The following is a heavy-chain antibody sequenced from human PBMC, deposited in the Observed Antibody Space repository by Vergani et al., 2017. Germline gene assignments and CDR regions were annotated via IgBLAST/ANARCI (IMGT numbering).Heavy chain of an antibody. J-gene: IGHJ4*02. D-gene: IGHD1-26*01. CDR1: GGSISSYY. V-gene: IGHV4-59*01. CDR2: IYYSGST. Sequence: QVQLQESGPGLVKPSETLSLTCTVSGGSISSYYWSWIRQPPGKGLEWIGYIYYSGSTNYNPSLKSRVTISVDTSKNQFSLKLSSVTAADTAVYYCARYAVGAEYYFDYWGQGTLVTVSS. CDR3: ARYAVGAEYYFDY.